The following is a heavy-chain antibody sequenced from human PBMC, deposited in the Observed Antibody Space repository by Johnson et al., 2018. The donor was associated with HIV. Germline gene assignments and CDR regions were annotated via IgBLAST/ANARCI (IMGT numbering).Heavy chain of an antibody. Sequence: VQLVESGGGLVQPGRSLRLSCAASGFTFDDYAMYWVRQAPGKGLEWVSGISWNSGSIGYADSVKGRFTISRDNAKNSLYLQMNGLRSEDTAVYYCARVEWELGAFDKWGQGTMVTVSS. J-gene: IGHJ3*02. D-gene: IGHD1-26*01. CDR1: GFTFDDYA. V-gene: IGHV3-9*01. CDR3: ARVEWELGAFDK. CDR2: ISWNSGSI.